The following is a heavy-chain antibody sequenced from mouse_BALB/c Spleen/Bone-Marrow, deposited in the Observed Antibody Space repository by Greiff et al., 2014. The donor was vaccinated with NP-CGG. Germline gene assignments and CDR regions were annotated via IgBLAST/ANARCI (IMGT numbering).Heavy chain of an antibody. CDR3: ASPYYRYDGFAY. Sequence: VQLKESGPELVKPGASVKVSCKASGYTFTSYVMHWVKQKPGQGLEWIGYINPYNDGTKYNEKFKGKATLTSDKSSSTAYMELSSLTSEDSAVYYCASPYYRYDGFAYWGQGTLVTDSA. CDR1: GYTFTSYV. J-gene: IGHJ3*01. CDR2: INPYNDGT. D-gene: IGHD2-14*01. V-gene: IGHV1-14*01.